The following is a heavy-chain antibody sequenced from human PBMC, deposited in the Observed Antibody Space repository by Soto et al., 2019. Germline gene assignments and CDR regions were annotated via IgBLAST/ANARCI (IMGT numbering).Heavy chain of an antibody. CDR2: INAGNGNT. CDR1: GYTFTSYA. Sequence: QVQLVQSGAEVKKPGASVKVSCKASGYTFTSYAMHWVRQAPGQRLEWMGWINAGNGNTKYSQKFQGRVTITRDTSASTAYMELRSLRSEDTAVYYCARGQRSTVNYWFDPWGQGTLVTVSS. D-gene: IGHD4-17*01. V-gene: IGHV1-3*01. CDR3: ARGQRSTVNYWFDP. J-gene: IGHJ5*02.